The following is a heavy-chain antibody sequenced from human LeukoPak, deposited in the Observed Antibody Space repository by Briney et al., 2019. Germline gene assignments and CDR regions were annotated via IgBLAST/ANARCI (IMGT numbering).Heavy chain of an antibody. CDR1: GFTFSSYS. D-gene: IGHD1-26*01. V-gene: IGHV3-48*01. J-gene: IGHJ4*02. CDR3: ARSRGSSGGYPFDY. CDR2: ISSSSSTI. Sequence: PGGSLRLSCAASGFTFSSYSMNWVHQAAGKGLEWVSYISSSSSTIYYAGSVKGRFTISRDNAKNSLFLQMNSLRAEDTAVYYCARSRGSSGGYPFDYWGQGTLVTVSS.